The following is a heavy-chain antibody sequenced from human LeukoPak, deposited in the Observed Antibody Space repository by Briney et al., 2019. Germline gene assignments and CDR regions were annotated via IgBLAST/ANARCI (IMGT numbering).Heavy chain of an antibody. CDR2: ISSSSSSYI. J-gene: IGHJ6*03. V-gene: IGHV3-21*01. CDR3: ARDPGWELLNYYYYYMDV. Sequence: KPGGSLRLSCAASGFTFSSYSMNWVRQAPGKGLEWVSSISSSSSSYIYYADSVKGRFTISRDNAKNSLYLQMNSLRAEDTAVYYCARDPGWELLNYYYYYMDVWGKGTTVTVSS. D-gene: IGHD1-26*01. CDR1: GFTFSSYS.